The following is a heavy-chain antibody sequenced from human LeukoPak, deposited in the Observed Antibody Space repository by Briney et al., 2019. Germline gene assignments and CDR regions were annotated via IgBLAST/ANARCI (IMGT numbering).Heavy chain of an antibody. J-gene: IGHJ4*02. CDR2: ISGSGGST. V-gene: IGHV3-23*01. CDR3: ATQGTSGYSSGWYFGFDY. CDR1: GFTFSSYA. Sequence: GGSLRPSCAASGFTFSSYAMSWVRQAPGKGLEWVSAISGSGGSTYYADSVKGRFTISRDNSKNTLYLQMNSLRAEDTAVYYCATQGTSGYSSGWYFGFDYWGQGTLVTVSS. D-gene: IGHD6-19*01.